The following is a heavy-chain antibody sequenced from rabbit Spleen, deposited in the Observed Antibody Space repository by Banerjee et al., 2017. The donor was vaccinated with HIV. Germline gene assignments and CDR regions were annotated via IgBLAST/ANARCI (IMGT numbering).Heavy chain of an antibody. CDR2: IYGGSSDST. CDR1: GFSFSFSYW. D-gene: IGHD2-1*01. Sequence: QSLEESGGALVKPGASLTLTCKASGFSFSFSYWICWVRQAPGKGLEWIACIYGGSSDSTYYASWAKGRFTISKTSSTTVTLQMTSLTAADTATYFCARGIVYGVGGFNLWGPGTLVTVS. V-gene: IGHV1S40*01. J-gene: IGHJ4*01. CDR3: ARGIVYGVGGFNL.